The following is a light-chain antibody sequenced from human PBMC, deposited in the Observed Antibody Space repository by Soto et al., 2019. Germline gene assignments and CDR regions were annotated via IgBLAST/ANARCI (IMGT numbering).Light chain of an antibody. V-gene: IGKV1-39*01. J-gene: IGKJ2*01. Sequence: DIQMTQSPSSLSASIGDRVSITCRASQSISKYLNWYQQKPGRAPKLMIYTASSLQSGVPSRFSGSGSGTGFILTISSLQPEDFATYYCQQSYSNRRTFGQGTKLEIK. CDR1: QSISKY. CDR3: QQSYSNRRT. CDR2: TAS.